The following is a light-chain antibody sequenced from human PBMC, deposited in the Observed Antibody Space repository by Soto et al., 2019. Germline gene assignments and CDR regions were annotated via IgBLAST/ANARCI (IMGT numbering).Light chain of an antibody. V-gene: IGKV3-11*01. CDR2: DAS. J-gene: IGKJ5*01. CDR1: QNISIY. CDR3: QQCKTWPPEIT. Sequence: IVLTQSPATLSLSPGERATLSCRASQNISIYLAWYQQKPGQAPRLLIYDASNRATGIQARFSGSGSGTDFTLTISGLEPEDFAVYYCQQCKTWPPEITVGQGTRLDI.